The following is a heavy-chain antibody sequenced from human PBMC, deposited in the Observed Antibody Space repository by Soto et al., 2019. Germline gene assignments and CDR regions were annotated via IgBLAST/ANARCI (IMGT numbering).Heavy chain of an antibody. J-gene: IGHJ4*02. V-gene: IGHV3-30-3*01. D-gene: IGHD1-26*01. CDR2: ILSDGSNK. Sequence: QVQLVESGGGVVQPGRSLRLSCAVSGFTLSSHAMHWVRQAPGKGLAWVALILSDGSNKYYADSVKGRFTTSRDNSKNTMYLQMNSLSVEDTAVYYCARDDEGGRDCDLGYWGQGALVTVSS. CDR3: ARDDEGGRDCDLGY. CDR1: GFTLSSHA.